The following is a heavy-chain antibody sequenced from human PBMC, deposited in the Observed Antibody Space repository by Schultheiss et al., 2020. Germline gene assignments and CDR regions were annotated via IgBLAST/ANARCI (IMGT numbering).Heavy chain of an antibody. CDR3: ARDNTYGGDIEGSKGFDY. J-gene: IGHJ4*02. CDR1: GFTFSSYD. D-gene: IGHD2-21*01. CDR2: VSYDGNNK. Sequence: SLKISCAASGFTFSSYDMHWVRQAPGKGLEWVALVSYDGNNKNYVDSVKGRFTISRDNAKNSVYLQMNSLRAEDTAVYYCARDNTYGGDIEGSKGFDYWGQGTLVTVSS. V-gene: IGHV3-30*03.